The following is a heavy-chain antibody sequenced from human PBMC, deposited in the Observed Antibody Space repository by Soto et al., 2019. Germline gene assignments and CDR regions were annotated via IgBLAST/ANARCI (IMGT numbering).Heavy chain of an antibody. V-gene: IGHV4-38-2*02. J-gene: IGHJ4*02. CDR3: ARVAGYASSWSDY. D-gene: IGHD6-13*01. CDR2: VYHTGST. CDR1: NYPISDGYY. Sequence: SETLSLTCNVSNYPISDGYYWGWIRQPPGKGLEWVGSVYHTGSTYYNPSLKSRVTFSMDTSKNQISLKLRSVTAADTAVYHCARVAGYASSWSDYWGQGTLVTVS.